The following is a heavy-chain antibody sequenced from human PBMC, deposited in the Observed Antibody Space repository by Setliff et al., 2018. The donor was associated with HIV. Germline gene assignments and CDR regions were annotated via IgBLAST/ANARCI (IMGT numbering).Heavy chain of an antibody. CDR1: GGSFSLHY. CDR2: INHRGSV. Sequence: SETLSLTCAVYGGSFSLHYWTWVRQPPGKGLEWIGEINHRGSVKYSPSLGNRLDISVDTSKKQFSLNLTSLTAPDTAVYYCARGQPPPGPGLVRGAYSSGSLDYWGQGTPVTVSS. CDR3: ARGQPPPGPGLVRGAYSSGSLDY. J-gene: IGHJ4*02. D-gene: IGHD3-10*01. V-gene: IGHV4-34*01.